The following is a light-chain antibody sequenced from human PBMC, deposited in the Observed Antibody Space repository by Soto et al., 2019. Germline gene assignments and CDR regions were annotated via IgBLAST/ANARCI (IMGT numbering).Light chain of an antibody. CDR1: NTDVGGYNY. V-gene: IGLV2-8*01. CDR2: EVS. J-gene: IGLJ1*01. Sequence: QSVLTQPASVSGSPGQSITISCIGTNTDVGGYNYVSWYQQHPGKAPKLMIYEVSKRPSGVPDRFSGSKSGNTASLTVSGLQAEDEADYYCSSYAGSNNVFGTGTKLTVL. CDR3: SSYAGSNNV.